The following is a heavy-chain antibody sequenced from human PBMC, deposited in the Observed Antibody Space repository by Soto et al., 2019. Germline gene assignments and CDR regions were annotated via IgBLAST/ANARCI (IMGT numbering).Heavy chain of an antibody. Sequence: PGGSLRLSGAASGFNFSGSVIHWVRQASGKGLEWVGRIRSKGYNYATGYAASVKDRFTISRDDSKNTAYLQMDSLKSEDTAVYFCTRLVVRGQGSLVTVSS. CDR2: IRSKGYNYAT. V-gene: IGHV3-73*01. J-gene: IGHJ4*02. CDR1: GFNFSGSV. CDR3: TRLVV. D-gene: IGHD2-15*01.